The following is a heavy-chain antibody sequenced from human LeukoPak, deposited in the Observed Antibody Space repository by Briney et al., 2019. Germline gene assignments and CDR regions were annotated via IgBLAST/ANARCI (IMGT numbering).Heavy chain of an antibody. CDR2: IYYSGST. CDR3: ARRRSGSYYFDY. V-gene: IGHV4-30-4*01. J-gene: IGHJ4*02. D-gene: IGHD1-26*01. Sequence: SETLSLTCTVSGGSISSGDYYWSWIRQPPGKGLEWIGYIYYSGSTYYNPSLKSRVTISVDTSKNQFSLKLSSVTAADTAVYYCARRRSGSYYFDYWGQGTLVTVSS. CDR1: GGSISSGDYY.